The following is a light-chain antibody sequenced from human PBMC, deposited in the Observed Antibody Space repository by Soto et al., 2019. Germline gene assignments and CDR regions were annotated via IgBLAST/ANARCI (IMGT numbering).Light chain of an antibody. V-gene: IGKV1-33*01. CDR2: DAS. CDR3: QHLLT. Sequence: DIPMTQSPSSLSASVGDLVSITCQASQDISNYLNWYQQKRGQDPKLLIYDASNLETGVPSRFSGSGSGTDFTFTISSLQPEDISTYYCQHLLTFGPGTNVESK. J-gene: IGKJ3*01. CDR1: QDISNY.